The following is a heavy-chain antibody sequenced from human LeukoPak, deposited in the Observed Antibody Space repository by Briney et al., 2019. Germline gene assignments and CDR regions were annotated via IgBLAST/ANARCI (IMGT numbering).Heavy chain of an antibody. CDR2: IYPGDSDT. Sequence: EESLKISCRGSGSSFTTYWIGWVRQMPGKGLEWMGIIYPGDSDTRYTPSFQGQVTMSADKSINTAYLQWSSLKASDTAMYYCARRQGCSSTSCPPDYWGQGTLVTVSP. D-gene: IGHD2-2*01. V-gene: IGHV5-51*01. CDR1: GSSFTTYW. CDR3: ARRQGCSSTSCPPDY. J-gene: IGHJ4*02.